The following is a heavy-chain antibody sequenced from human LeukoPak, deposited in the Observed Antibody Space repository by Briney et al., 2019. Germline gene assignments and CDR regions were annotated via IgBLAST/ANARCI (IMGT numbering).Heavy chain of an antibody. J-gene: IGHJ4*02. Sequence: GGSLRLSCAAYEFTFSSYNMNWVRQAPGKGLEWVSSISSSSAYIYYADSVKGRFTISRDNAKNSLYLQMNSLRAEDTAVYYCARGYSGSPGLFDYWGQGTLVTVSS. CDR3: ARGYSGSPGLFDY. D-gene: IGHD6-6*01. V-gene: IGHV3-21*01. CDR1: EFTFSSYN. CDR2: ISSSSAYI.